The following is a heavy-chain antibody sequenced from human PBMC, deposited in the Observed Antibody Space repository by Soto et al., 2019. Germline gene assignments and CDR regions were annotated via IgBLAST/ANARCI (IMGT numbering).Heavy chain of an antibody. Sequence: SETLSLTCTVSGGSISSYYWSLIRQPPGKGLEWIGDIYYSGSTNYNPYLKSRVTISVDTSRNQFSLKLSSVTAADTAVYYCARQRYDILTGYYKGYRFDPWGQGTLVTVSS. D-gene: IGHD3-9*01. CDR1: GGSISSYY. J-gene: IGHJ5*02. CDR2: IYYSGST. V-gene: IGHV4-59*08. CDR3: ARQRYDILTGYYKGYRFDP.